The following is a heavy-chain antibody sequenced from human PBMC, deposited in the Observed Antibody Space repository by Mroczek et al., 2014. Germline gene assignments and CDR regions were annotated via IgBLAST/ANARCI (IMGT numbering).Heavy chain of an antibody. CDR2: INHSGST. J-gene: IGHJ4*02. D-gene: IGHD5-18*01. CDR3: ARGFSQQLWLKYYFDY. CDR1: GGSFSGYY. V-gene: IGHV4-34*01. Sequence: QVQLQQWGAGLLKPSETLSLTCAVYGGSFSGYYWSWIRQPPGKGLEWIGEINHSGSTNYNPSLKSRVTISVDTSKNQFSLKLSSVTAADTAVYYCARGFSQQLWLKYYFDYWGQGTLVTVSS.